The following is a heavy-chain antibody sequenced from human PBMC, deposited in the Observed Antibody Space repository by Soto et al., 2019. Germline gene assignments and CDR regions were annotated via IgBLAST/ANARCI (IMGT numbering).Heavy chain of an antibody. CDR3: ARDLRDIVVVPAALSHYYYYYGMDV. CDR2: IIPIFGTA. D-gene: IGHD2-2*01. Sequence: AASVKVSCKASGGTLSSYAISWVRQAPGQGLEWMGGIIPIFGTANYAQMIQGRVTITADESTSTAYMELSSLRSEDPAVYYCARDLRDIVVVPAALSHYYYYYGMDVWGQGTLVTVSS. V-gene: IGHV1-69*13. CDR1: GGTLSSYA. J-gene: IGHJ6*02.